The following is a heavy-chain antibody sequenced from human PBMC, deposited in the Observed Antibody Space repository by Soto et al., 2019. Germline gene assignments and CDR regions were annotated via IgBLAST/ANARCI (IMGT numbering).Heavy chain of an antibody. CDR3: AKDRVIIVKAGDAFDV. Sequence: PGGSLRLSCASSGFTLSMSAVNWVRQAPGKGLEWVSYISDSGDRTYYADSVKGRFTISRDRSKNTVSLQMDSLRAEDTAVYYCAKDRVIIVKAGDAFDVWGQGTKVTVSS. CDR2: ISDSGDRT. J-gene: IGHJ3*01. CDR1: GFTLSMSA. D-gene: IGHD3-16*02. V-gene: IGHV3-23*01.